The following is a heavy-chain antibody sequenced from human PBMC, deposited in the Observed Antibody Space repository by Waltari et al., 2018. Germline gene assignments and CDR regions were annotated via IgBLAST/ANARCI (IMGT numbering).Heavy chain of an antibody. CDR2: IYASGST. CDR3: ARTLEKTYGGWYFDS. V-gene: IGHV4-61*02. J-gene: IGHJ4*02. CDR1: GDFIERGSSY. D-gene: IGHD3-10*01. Sequence: VQLQESGPGLVKPSQTLSLTCNVSGDFIERGSSYWSWVRQPAGRGREWIGRIYASGSTNDNPSLKSRVTLSVDTSKNQVSLRLTSVTAADSAVYFCARTLEKTYGGWYFDSWGQGTRVTVSS.